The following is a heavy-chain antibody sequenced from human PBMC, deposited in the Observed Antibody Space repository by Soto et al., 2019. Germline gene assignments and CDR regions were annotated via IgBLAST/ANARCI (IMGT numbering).Heavy chain of an antibody. CDR2: INPNSGGT. Sequence: ASVKVSCKASGYTFTGYYMHWVRQAPGQGLEWMGWINPNSGGTNYAQKFQGWVTMTRDTSISTAYMELSRLRSDDTAVYYCARGHYSGWYYWFGPWGQGTLVTVAS. V-gene: IGHV1-2*04. CDR1: GYTFTGYY. CDR3: ARGHYSGWYYWFGP. D-gene: IGHD6-19*01. J-gene: IGHJ5*02.